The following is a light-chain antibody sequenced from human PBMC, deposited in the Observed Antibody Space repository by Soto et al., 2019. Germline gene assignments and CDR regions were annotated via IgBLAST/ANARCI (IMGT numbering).Light chain of an antibody. Sequence: EIVMTQSPASLSVSQGERATVSCRASQSVSSKLAWYQQKPGQAPRLVIYGASSRATGIPDRFSGRGSGTDFILTISRLEPEDFAVYYCQQYGSSGTFGQGTKVDIK. J-gene: IGKJ1*01. CDR1: QSVSSK. CDR2: GAS. CDR3: QQYGSSGT. V-gene: IGKV3-20*01.